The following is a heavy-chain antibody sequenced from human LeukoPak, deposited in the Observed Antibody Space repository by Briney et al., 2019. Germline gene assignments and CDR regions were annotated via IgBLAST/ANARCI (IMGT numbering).Heavy chain of an antibody. J-gene: IGHJ6*03. Sequence: SETLSLTCAVYGGSFSGYYWTWIRQTPEKGLEWIGEMNPSGSTNYNPSLKSRVTISVDASKNQFSLELSSVTAADTAVYYCARGRQDVTMIVVVMTAVSYYLDVWGKGTTVTVS. CDR2: MNPSGST. CDR1: GGSFSGYY. D-gene: IGHD3-22*01. CDR3: ARGRQDVTMIVVVMTAVSYYLDV. V-gene: IGHV4-34*01.